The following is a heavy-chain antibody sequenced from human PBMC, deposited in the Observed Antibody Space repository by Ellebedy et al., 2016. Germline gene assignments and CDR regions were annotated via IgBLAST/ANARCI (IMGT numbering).Heavy chain of an antibody. V-gene: IGHV3-13*01. Sequence: GGSLRLSCEASGFTFRSSDMHWVRQVIGKGLEWVSAIGTADDTYYADSVKGRFTISRDNSKNTLYLQMNSLRAEDTAVYYCARGVGSGWFDPWGQGTLVTVSS. D-gene: IGHD2-15*01. J-gene: IGHJ5*02. CDR2: IGTADDT. CDR3: ARGVGSGWFDP. CDR1: GFTFRSSD.